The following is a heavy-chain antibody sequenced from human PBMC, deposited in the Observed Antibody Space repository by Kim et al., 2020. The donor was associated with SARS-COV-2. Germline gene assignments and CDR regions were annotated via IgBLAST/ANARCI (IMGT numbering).Heavy chain of an antibody. CDR1: GYTFTSYG. D-gene: IGHD2-15*01. J-gene: IGHJ5*02. CDR2: ISAYNGNT. V-gene: IGHV1-18*01. CDR3: ARSVSEVVAATYNWFDP. Sequence: ASVKVSCKASGYTFTSYGISWVRQAPGQGLEWMGWISAYNGNTNYAQKLQGRFTMTTDTSTSTAYMELRSLRSDDTAVYYCARSVSEVVAATYNWFDPWGQGTLVTVSS.